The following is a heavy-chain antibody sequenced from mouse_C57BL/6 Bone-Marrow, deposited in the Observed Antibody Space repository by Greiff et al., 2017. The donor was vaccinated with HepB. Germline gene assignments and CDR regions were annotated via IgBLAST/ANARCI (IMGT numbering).Heavy chain of an antibody. D-gene: IGHD1-1*01. Sequence: EVQLKESGPGLAKPSQTLSLTCSVTGYSITSDYWNWIRKFPGNKLEYMGYISYSGSTYYNPSLKSRISITRDTSKNQYYLQLNSVTTEDTATYYCARYPHHYYGSSYDYFDYWGQGTTLTVSS. CDR3: ARYPHHYYGSSYDYFDY. V-gene: IGHV3-8*01. CDR2: ISYSGST. CDR1: GYSITSDY. J-gene: IGHJ2*01.